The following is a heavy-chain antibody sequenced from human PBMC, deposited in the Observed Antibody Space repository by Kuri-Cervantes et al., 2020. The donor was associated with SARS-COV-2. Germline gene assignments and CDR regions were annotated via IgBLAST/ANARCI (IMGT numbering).Heavy chain of an antibody. CDR1: GYTFTNND. CDR2: MNPDTGNA. V-gene: IGHV1-8*02. CDR3: ARDQEQWLVHDAFDI. D-gene: IGHD6-19*01. Sequence: ASVKVSCKASGYTFTNNDINWVRQASGQGLEWMGWMNPDTGNAGYAQKFQGRVTMTRIMSTSTAYMELSRLRSDDTAVYYCARDQEQWLVHDAFDIWGQGTMVTVSS. J-gene: IGHJ3*02.